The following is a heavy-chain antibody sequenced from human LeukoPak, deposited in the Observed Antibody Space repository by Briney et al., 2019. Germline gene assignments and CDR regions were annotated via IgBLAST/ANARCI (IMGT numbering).Heavy chain of an antibody. CDR3: AKEIRNSSSWTFDC. J-gene: IGHJ4*02. V-gene: IGHV3-11*01. Sequence: GGSLRLSCADSGFTFSDYYMNWIRQALGKGREWVSYISSRGRTIYYADSVKGRFTISRDNSKNTVYLQMNSLRAEDTALYYCAKEIRNSSSWTFDCWGQGTLVTVSS. CDR2: ISSRGRTI. D-gene: IGHD6-13*01. CDR1: GFTFSDYY.